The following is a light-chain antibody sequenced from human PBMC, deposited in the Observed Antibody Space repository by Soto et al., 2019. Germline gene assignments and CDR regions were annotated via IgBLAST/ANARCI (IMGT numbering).Light chain of an antibody. V-gene: IGLV2-14*01. Sequence: QSALTQPASVSGSPGQSITISCTGTRSDDGGYNYVSWYQQHPGKAPKLMIYDVSNRPSGVSNRFSGSKSGNTASLTISGLQAEDEADYYCSSYTSSSTSYVFGTGTKVTVL. CDR2: DVS. J-gene: IGLJ1*01. CDR1: RSDDGGYNY. CDR3: SSYTSSSTSYV.